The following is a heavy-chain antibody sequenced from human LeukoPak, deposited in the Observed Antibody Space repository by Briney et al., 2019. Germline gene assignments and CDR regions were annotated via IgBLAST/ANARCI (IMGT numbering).Heavy chain of an antibody. CDR3: ATKYGEF. D-gene: IGHD4/OR15-4a*01. V-gene: IGHV3-66*02. Sequence: RTGGSLRLXCVVSGFTVSTSYMAWVRQAPGKGLECVSLIWIDGTTHYADSVKGRFTISGDNSKNTLYLQMNSLRPEDTAVYYCATKYGEFWGQGTLVTVSS. CDR2: IWIDGTT. J-gene: IGHJ4*02. CDR1: GFTVSTSY.